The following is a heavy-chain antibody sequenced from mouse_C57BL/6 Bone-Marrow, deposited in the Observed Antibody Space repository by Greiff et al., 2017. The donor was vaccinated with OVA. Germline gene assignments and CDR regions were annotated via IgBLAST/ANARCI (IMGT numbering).Heavy chain of an antibody. CDR1: GFTFSDYG. Sequence: DVQLVESGGGLVKPGGSLKLSCAVSGFTFSDYGMHWVRQAPEKGLEWVAYISSGSSTIYYADTVKGRFTISRDNAKNTLFLQMTSLRSEDTAMYYCARINYWYFDVGGTGTTVTVSS. V-gene: IGHV5-17*01. CDR3: ARINYWYFDV. CDR2: ISSGSSTI. J-gene: IGHJ1*03.